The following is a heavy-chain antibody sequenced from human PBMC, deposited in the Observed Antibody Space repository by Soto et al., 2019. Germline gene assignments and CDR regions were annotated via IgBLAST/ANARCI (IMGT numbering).Heavy chain of an antibody. CDR3: AKAMGELSLALDY. Sequence: LRLSCAASGFTFSSYAMSWVRQAPGKGLEWVSAISGSGGSTYYADSVKGRFTISRDNSKNTLYLQMNSLRAEDTAVYYCAKAMGELSLALDYWGQGTLVTVSS. V-gene: IGHV3-23*01. D-gene: IGHD3-16*02. CDR2: ISGSGGST. J-gene: IGHJ4*02. CDR1: GFTFSSYA.